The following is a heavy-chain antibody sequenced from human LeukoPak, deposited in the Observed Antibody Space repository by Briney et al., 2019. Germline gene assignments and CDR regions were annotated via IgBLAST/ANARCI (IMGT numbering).Heavy chain of an antibody. CDR2: CHYSGNT. Sequence: PSETLSLTCTISGCTISSNYWSWIRQPPGKGLEWIGDCHYSGNTNYNPSLKSGATISVDMSKNQFSLTLSSVTAADTAVYYCARSASSTSRSAFDIWGQGARVTASS. CDR1: GCTISSNY. V-gene: IGHV4-59*13. J-gene: IGHJ3*02. CDR3: ARSASSTSRSAFDI.